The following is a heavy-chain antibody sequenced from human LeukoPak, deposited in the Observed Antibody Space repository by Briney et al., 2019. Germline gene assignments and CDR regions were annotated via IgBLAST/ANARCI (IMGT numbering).Heavy chain of an antibody. CDR2: ISTTGSTI. V-gene: IGHV3-11*01. CDR3: ARDIYSSSPEGVDV. D-gene: IGHD6-6*01. J-gene: IGHJ6*02. Sequence: GGSLRLSCVASGFTFTDYYMSWIRQAPGKGLEWVSYISTTGSTIYYADSVKGRFTISRDNARNSLFLQMNSLGGEDTAVYYCARDIYSSSPEGVDVWGQGTTVTVSS. CDR1: GFTFTDYY.